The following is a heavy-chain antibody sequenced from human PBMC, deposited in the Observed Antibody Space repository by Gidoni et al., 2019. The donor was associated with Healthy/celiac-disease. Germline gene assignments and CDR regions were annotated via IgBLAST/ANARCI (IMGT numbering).Heavy chain of an antibody. CDR2: ISSNGGST. D-gene: IGHD6-13*01. CDR1: GFTFSSYA. CDR3: VKPYSSSFYAFDI. V-gene: IGHV3-64D*09. Sequence: EVQLVESGGGLVQPGGSLRLSCSASGFTFSSYAMHWVRPAPGKGLEYVSAISSNGGSTYYADSVKGRFTISRDNSKNTLYLQMSSLRAEDTAVYYCVKPYSSSFYAFDIWGQGTMVTVSS. J-gene: IGHJ3*02.